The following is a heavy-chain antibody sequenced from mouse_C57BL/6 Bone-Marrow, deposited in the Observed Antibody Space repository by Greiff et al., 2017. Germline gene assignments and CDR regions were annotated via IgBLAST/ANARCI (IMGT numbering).Heavy chain of an antibody. J-gene: IGHJ1*03. CDR1: GYTFTDYY. CDR2: INPYNGGT. D-gene: IGHD2-4*01. Sequence: VQLQQSGPVLVKPGASVKMSCKASGYTFTDYYMNWVKQSHGKSLEWIGVINPYNGGTSYNQKFKGKATLTVDKSSSTAYMQLSSLTSEDSAVYYCARSGDYDEGYWYFDVWGTGTTVTVSS. V-gene: IGHV1-19*01. CDR3: ARSGDYDEGYWYFDV.